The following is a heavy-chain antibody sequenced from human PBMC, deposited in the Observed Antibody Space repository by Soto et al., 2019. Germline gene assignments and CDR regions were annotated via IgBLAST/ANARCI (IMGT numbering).Heavy chain of an antibody. CDR2: ISAYNGNT. D-gene: IGHD6-19*01. Sequence: ASVKVSCKASGYTFTSYGISWVRQAPGQGLEWMGWISAYNGNTNYAQKLQGRVTMTTDTSTSTAYMELRSLRSDDTAVYYCARGLVYRSGWGHFDYWGQGTLVTVSS. J-gene: IGHJ4*02. V-gene: IGHV1-18*01. CDR1: GYTFTSYG. CDR3: ARGLVYRSGWGHFDY.